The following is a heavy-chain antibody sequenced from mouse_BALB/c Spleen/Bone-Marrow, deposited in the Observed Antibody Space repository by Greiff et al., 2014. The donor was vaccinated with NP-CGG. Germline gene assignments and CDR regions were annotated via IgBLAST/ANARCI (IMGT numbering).Heavy chain of an antibody. CDR2: IYPGSGST. CDR3: TQGY. Sequence: LQQSGSELVRPGASVKLSCKASGYTFTSYWMHWVKQRPGQDLEWIGNIYPGSGSTNYDEKFKSKATLTVDTSSSTAYMQLSSLTPEDSAVYYCTQGYWGQGTTLTVSS. J-gene: IGHJ2*01. V-gene: IGHV1S22*01. CDR1: GYTFTSYW.